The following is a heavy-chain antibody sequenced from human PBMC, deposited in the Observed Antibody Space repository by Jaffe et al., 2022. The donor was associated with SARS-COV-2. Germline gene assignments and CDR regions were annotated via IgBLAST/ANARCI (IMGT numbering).Heavy chain of an antibody. CDR1: GYTFSSYG. CDR2: ISTYNGNT. D-gene: IGHD3-10*01. CDR3: ARGTYYYGSGSHYFDY. Sequence: QVQLVQSGAEVREPGASVKVSCKASGYTFSSYGINWVRQAPGQGLEWMGWISTYNGNTNYAQKLQGRVTMTTDTSTNTAYMELRSLRSDDTAVYYCARGTYYYGSGSHYFDYWGQGTLVTVSS. J-gene: IGHJ4*02. V-gene: IGHV1-18*01.